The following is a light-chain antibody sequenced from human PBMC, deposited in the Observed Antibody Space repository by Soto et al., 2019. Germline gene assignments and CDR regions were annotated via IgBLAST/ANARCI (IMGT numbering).Light chain of an antibody. CDR3: QQRSNWPLT. J-gene: IGKJ4*01. CDR1: QSVSSY. CDR2: DAF. Sequence: EMVLTQSPATMSLSPGQRDTLSCRASQSVSSYLAWYQQKPGQAPRLLIYDAFNRATGIPARFSGSGSGTDFTLTISSLEPEDVAVYYCQQRSNWPLTFGGRTKVEIK. V-gene: IGKV3-11*01.